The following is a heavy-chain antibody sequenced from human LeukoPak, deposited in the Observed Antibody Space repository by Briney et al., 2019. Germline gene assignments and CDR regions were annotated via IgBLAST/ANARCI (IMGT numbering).Heavy chain of an antibody. D-gene: IGHD3-10*01. CDR1: GFTFSSYE. CDR2: IGSSSSYI. CDR3: ARDPTRYDMVGPHFDY. V-gene: IGHV3-21*01. Sequence: PGGSLRLSCAASGFTFSSYEMNWVRQAPGKGLEWVSSIGSSSSYIYYADSVKGRFTISRDNAKNSLYLQMNSLRAEDTAVYYCARDPTRYDMVGPHFDYWGQGTLVTVSS. J-gene: IGHJ4*02.